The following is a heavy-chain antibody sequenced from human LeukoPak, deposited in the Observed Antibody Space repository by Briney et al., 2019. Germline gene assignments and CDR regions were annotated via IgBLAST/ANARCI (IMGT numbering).Heavy chain of an antibody. J-gene: IGHJ3*02. CDR3: AKIDGYSYGPDAFDI. V-gene: IGHV3-23*01. CDR2: ISGSGGST. Sequence: GGSLRLSCAASGFTFSSYAMSWVRQAPGEGLEWVSAISGSGGSTYYADSVKGRFTISRDNSKNTLYLQMNSLRAEDTAVYYCAKIDGYSYGPDAFDIWGQGTMVTVSS. D-gene: IGHD5-18*01. CDR1: GFTFSSYA.